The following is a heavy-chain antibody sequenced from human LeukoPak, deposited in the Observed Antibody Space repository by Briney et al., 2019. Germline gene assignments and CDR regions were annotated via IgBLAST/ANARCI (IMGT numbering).Heavy chain of an antibody. J-gene: IGHJ5*02. CDR3: ARFSGYCSSTSCMTNRYNWFDP. D-gene: IGHD2-2*03. CDR1: GVSISSGGYY. V-gene: IGHV4-31*03. CDR2: IYYSGST. Sequence: SETLSLTCTVSGVSISSGGYYWSWIRQHPGKGLEWIGYIYYSGSTYYNPSLKSRVTISVDTSKNQFSLKLSSVTAADTAVYYCARFSGYCSSTSCMTNRYNWFDPWGQGTLVTVSS.